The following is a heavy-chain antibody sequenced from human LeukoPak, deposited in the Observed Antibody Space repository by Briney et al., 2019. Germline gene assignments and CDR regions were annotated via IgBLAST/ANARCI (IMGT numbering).Heavy chain of an antibody. CDR2: ISYSGIT. V-gene: IGHV4-59*08. CDR1: GGSISSDF. J-gene: IGHJ5*02. CDR3: AGDIAAVNIPGSRLDP. D-gene: IGHD6-13*01. Sequence: PSETLSLTCTVSGGSISSDFWSWIRQPPGKGLEWIGYISYSGITNYNPSLKSRVTISVDTSKNQVSLRLRSVTAAGTAVYFCAGDIAAVNIPGSRLDPWGQGTLVTVSS.